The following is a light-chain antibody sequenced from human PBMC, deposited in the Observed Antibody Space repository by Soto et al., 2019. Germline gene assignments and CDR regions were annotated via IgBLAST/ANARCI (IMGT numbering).Light chain of an antibody. J-gene: IGLJ3*02. Sequence: QSALTQPPSASGSPGQSVTISCTGTSSDVGAYNYVSWYQQHAGKAPKLVIYEVTKRPSGVPDRFSGSKSANTASLTVSGRQSEDEADYYCSSLASSNTWVFGGGTKLTVL. V-gene: IGLV2-8*01. CDR3: SSLASSNTWV. CDR2: EVT. CDR1: SSDVGAYNY.